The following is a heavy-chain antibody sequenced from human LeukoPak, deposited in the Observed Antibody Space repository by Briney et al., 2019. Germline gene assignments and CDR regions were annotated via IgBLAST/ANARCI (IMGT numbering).Heavy chain of an antibody. CDR3: AKYRTAPNWFDP. V-gene: IGHV3-23*01. CDR2: ISGSGGST. D-gene: IGHD2-21*02. CDR1: GFTFSSYA. J-gene: IGHJ5*02. Sequence: PGGSLRLSCAASGFTFSSYAMSWVRQAPGKGLEWVSAISGSGGSTYYADSVKGRFTISRDNSKNTLYLQMNSLRAEDTAAYYCAKYRTAPNWFDPWGQGTLVTVSS.